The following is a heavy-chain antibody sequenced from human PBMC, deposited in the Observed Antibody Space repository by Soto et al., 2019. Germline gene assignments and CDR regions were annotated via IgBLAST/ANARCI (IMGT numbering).Heavy chain of an antibody. V-gene: IGHV4-30-4*01. CDR3: ARDSHDNSNYLSNWFDP. D-gene: IGHD4-4*01. CDR2: IYYSGST. Sequence: QVQLQESGPGLVKPSQTLSLTCTVSGGSISSGDYYWSWIRQPPGKGLEWIGYIYYSGSTYYNPSLKSRVTILVDTSKNQFPLKLSSVTAADTAVYYCARDSHDNSNYLSNWFDPWGQGTLVTVSS. J-gene: IGHJ5*02. CDR1: GGSISSGDYY.